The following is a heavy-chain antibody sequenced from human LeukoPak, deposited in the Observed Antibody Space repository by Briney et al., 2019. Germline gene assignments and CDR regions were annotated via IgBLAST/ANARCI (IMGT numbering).Heavy chain of an antibody. D-gene: IGHD6-19*01. CDR1: GDSVSSINGA. Sequence: SQTLSLTCAISGDSVSSINGAWNWIRQSPSRGLEWLERTYYRSKWYDEYAVSMRGRITINPDTSMNQFSLHLLSVTPEDTAVYYCARDLGNTGWYTFDYWGRGTLVTVSS. J-gene: IGHJ4*02. CDR2: TYYRSKWYD. CDR3: ARDLGNTGWYTFDY. V-gene: IGHV6-1*01.